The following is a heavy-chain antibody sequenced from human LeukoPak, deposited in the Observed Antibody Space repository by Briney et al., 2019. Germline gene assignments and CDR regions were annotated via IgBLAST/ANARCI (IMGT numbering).Heavy chain of an antibody. CDR1: GFIFSAFW. D-gene: IGHD6-13*01. J-gene: IGHJ5*02. CDR2: IKEDGSDK. V-gene: IGHV3-7*01. CDR3: ARDFSGSSFYVFDP. Sequence: GGSLRLSCAASGFIFSAFWMTWVRQAPGKGLEWVANIKEDGSDKYYVESVKGRFTISRDNAKNSLYLQMNSPRAEDTAVYYCARDFSGSSFYVFDPWGQGTLVTVSS.